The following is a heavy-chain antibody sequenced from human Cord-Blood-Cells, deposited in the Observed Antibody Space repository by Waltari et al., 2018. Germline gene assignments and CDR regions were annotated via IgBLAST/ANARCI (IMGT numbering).Heavy chain of an antibody. CDR1: GGSFSGSY. CDR3: ARDWEYCSGGSCYFDY. CDR2: IKQRGRT. J-gene: IGHJ4*02. D-gene: IGHD2-15*01. Sequence: KPSETLSLTCAVYGGSFSGSYWSWMRQPPGKGLEWIGEIKQRGRTNYNPSRKRRVTISVDTSKNQFSLKLSSVTATDTAVYYCARDWEYCSGGSCYFDYWGQGTLVTVSS. V-gene: IGHV4-34*01.